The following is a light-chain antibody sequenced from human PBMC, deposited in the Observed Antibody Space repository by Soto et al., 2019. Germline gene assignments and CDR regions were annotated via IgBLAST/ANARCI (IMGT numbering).Light chain of an antibody. Sequence: LTQPASVSGSPGQTITISCTGTSSDIGGYNAVSWYQHHPGKAPKLIIYEVTHRPSGVSDRFSASKSGNTASLTISGLQAEDEADYYCNSFRVSHLYVFGTGTKVT. CDR3: NSFRVSHLYV. CDR2: EVT. J-gene: IGLJ1*01. CDR1: SSDIGGYNA. V-gene: IGLV2-14*01.